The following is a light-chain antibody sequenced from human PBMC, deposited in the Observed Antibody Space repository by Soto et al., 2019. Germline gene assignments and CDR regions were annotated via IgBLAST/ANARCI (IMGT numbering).Light chain of an antibody. CDR1: SSDVGGYEY. V-gene: IGLV2-8*01. Sequence: QSVLTQPPSASGSPGQSVTISCTGTSSDVGGYEYVSWYQQHPGKAPKLMIYEVTKRPSGVPDRFSASKSGNTAYLTVSGLQAEDEADYYCSSYAGSSTLYVFGTGTKLTVL. J-gene: IGLJ1*01. CDR2: EVT. CDR3: SSYAGSSTLYV.